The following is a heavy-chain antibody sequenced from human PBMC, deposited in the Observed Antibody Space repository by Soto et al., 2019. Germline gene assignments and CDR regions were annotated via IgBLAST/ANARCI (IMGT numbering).Heavy chain of an antibody. D-gene: IGHD2-15*01. CDR2: ISSSSSYI. Sequence: PGGSLRLSCAASGFTFSSYSMNWVRQAPGKGLEWVSSISSSSSYIYYADSVKGRFTISRDNAKNSLYLQMNSLRAEDTAVYYCARAYLYCNGGSCYDLYYYYYMDVWGKGTTVTVSS. CDR1: GFTFSSYS. CDR3: ARAYLYCNGGSCYDLYYYYYMDV. V-gene: IGHV3-21*01. J-gene: IGHJ6*03.